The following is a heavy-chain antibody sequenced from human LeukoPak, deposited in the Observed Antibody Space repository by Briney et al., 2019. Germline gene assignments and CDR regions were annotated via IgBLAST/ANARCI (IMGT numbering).Heavy chain of an antibody. J-gene: IGHJ6*03. CDR1: GYSFTSFG. CDR2: INTNTGNP. D-gene: IGHD6-19*01. CDR3: ARTSSGWSSWGEYYYYYMDV. Sequence: ASVKVSCKASGYSFTSFGMNWVRQAPGQGLEWMGWINTNTGNPTYAQGFTGRSVFSLDTSVSTTYLQISSLKAEDTAVYYCARTSSGWSSWGEYYYYYMDVWGKGTTVTVSS. V-gene: IGHV7-4-1*02.